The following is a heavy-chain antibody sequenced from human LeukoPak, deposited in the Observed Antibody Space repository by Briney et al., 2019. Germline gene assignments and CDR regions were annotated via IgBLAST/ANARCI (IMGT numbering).Heavy chain of an antibody. CDR1: GFTFSNYA. Sequence: AGASLRLSCAASGFTFSNYAMGWVRQAPGKGLEWVSAITGSGGNTYYADSVKGRFTISRDNSKNTVFLQMNSLRAEDTAVYYCAKWGDYDVLTGYYVSDYWGQGTLVTVSS. CDR3: AKWGDYDVLTGYYVSDY. J-gene: IGHJ4*02. V-gene: IGHV3-23*01. D-gene: IGHD3-9*01. CDR2: ITGSGGNT.